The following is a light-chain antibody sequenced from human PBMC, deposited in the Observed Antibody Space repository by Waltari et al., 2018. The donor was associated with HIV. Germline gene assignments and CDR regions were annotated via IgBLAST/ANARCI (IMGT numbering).Light chain of an antibody. V-gene: IGKV1-16*02. J-gene: IGKJ4*01. Sequence: IQMTQSPSALSASIGARVTITCRAGKGISKDLAWLQQKPGKAPKSLIYAASSLHSGVPSKFSGSGSGTDFTLTISGLQPEDVGTYYCQQYNDFPLTFGGGTRVEIK. CDR3: QQYNDFPLT. CDR2: AAS. CDR1: KGISKD.